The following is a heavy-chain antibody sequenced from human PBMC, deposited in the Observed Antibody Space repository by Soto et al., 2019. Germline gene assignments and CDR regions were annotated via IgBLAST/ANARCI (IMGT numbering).Heavy chain of an antibody. CDR3: ARSSVAGAGYFQH. Sequence: QVQLQESGPGLVKPSQTLSLTCTVSGGSVSGGVYYWNWIRQHPEKGLEWIGYIYYSGSTYYNPSLRSRVTISADTSKNQFSLKLSFVTVADTAVYYCARSSVAGAGYFQHWGQGTQVIVSS. V-gene: IGHV4-31*03. J-gene: IGHJ1*01. CDR1: GGSVSGGVYY. CDR2: IYYSGST. D-gene: IGHD6-19*01.